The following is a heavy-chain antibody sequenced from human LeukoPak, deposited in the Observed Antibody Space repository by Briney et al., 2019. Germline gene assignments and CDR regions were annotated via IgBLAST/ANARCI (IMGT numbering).Heavy chain of an antibody. CDR1: GYTLTELS. Sequence: ASVKVSCKVSGYTLTELSMHWVRQAPGEGLEWMGGFDPEDGETIYAQKFQGRVTMTEDTSTDTAYMELSSLRSEDTAVYYCATDPFWELHPTHRAHHLDYWGQGTLVTVSS. CDR2: FDPEDGET. D-gene: IGHD1-26*01. J-gene: IGHJ4*02. V-gene: IGHV1-24*01. CDR3: ATDPFWELHPTHRAHHLDY.